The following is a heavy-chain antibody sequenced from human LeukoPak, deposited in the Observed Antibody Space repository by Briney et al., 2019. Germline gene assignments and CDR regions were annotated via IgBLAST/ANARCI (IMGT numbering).Heavy chain of an antibody. J-gene: IGHJ4*02. D-gene: IGHD6-19*01. CDR2: ILFDGSHE. Sequence: GGSLRLSCAASGFTFSSYAVHWVRLAPGKGMEWVAVILFDGSHESYADSVKGRFTVSRDNSKNTLYLQMSSLRAEDTAVYYCAKDLGPSGLGSGRPFDYWGQGTLVTVSS. V-gene: IGHV3-30*18. CDR3: AKDLGPSGLGSGRPFDY. CDR1: GFTFSSYA.